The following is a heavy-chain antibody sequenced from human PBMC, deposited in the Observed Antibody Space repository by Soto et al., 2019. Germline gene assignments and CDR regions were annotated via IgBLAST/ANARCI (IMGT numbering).Heavy chain of an antibody. Sequence: GASVKVSCKASGYTFTGYYMHWVRQAPGQGFEWMGCINPNSGGTNYAQKFQGWVTMTRDTSISTAYMELSRLRSDDTAVYYCASGKGGVGYISLDVWGQGTTVTVSS. CDR3: ASGKGGVGYISLDV. CDR1: GYTFTGYY. D-gene: IGHD6-25*01. J-gene: IGHJ6*02. V-gene: IGHV1-2*04. CDR2: INPNSGGT.